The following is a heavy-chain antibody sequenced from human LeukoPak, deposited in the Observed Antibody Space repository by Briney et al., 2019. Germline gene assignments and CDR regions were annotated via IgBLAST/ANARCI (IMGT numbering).Heavy chain of an antibody. CDR3: ARDRGSGYDFDWFDP. CDR2: INHSGST. Sequence: SETLSLTCAVYGGSFSGYYWSWIRQPPGKGLEWIGKINHSGSTNYNPSLKSRVTISVDTSKNQFSLKLSSVTAADTAVYYCARDRGSGYDFDWFDPWGQGTLVTVSS. V-gene: IGHV4-34*01. D-gene: IGHD5-12*01. CDR1: GGSFSGYY. J-gene: IGHJ5*02.